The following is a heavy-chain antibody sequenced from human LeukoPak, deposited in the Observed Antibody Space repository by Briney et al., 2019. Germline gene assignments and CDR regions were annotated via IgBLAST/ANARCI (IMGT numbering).Heavy chain of an antibody. Sequence: GASVKVSCKASGYTFTSYGISWVRQAPGQGLEWMGWISAYNGNTNYAQKLRGRVTMTTDTSASTAYMELRSLRSDDTAVYYCARVEKGYYGSGSYDFWGQGTLVTVSS. J-gene: IGHJ4*02. CDR1: GYTFTSYG. CDR3: ARVEKGYYGSGSYDF. D-gene: IGHD3-10*01. CDR2: ISAYNGNT. V-gene: IGHV1-18*01.